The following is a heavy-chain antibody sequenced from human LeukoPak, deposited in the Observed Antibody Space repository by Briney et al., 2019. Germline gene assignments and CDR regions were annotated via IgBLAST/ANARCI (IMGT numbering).Heavy chain of an antibody. J-gene: IGHJ4*02. Sequence: PSETLSLTCTVSGGSISGYYWSWIRQPPGKGLEWIGYIFYSGSTNYNPSLKSRVTISVDTSKNQFSLKLSSVTAADTAVYYCARRISSGWTYFDYWGQGTLVTVSS. CDR3: ARRISSGWTYFDY. D-gene: IGHD6-19*01. CDR1: GGSISGYY. V-gene: IGHV4-59*08. CDR2: IFYSGST.